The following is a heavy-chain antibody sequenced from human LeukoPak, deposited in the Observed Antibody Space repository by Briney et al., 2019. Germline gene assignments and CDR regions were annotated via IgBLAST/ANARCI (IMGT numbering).Heavy chain of an antibody. V-gene: IGHV1-46*01. D-gene: IGHD3-10*01. J-gene: IGHJ4*02. CDR2: INPSGGST. CDR1: GYTFTSYY. CDR3: ATVNGYYGSGSYYYFDY. Sequence: ASVKVSCKASGYTFTSYYMHWVRQAPGQGLEWMGIINPSGGSTSYAQKFQGRVTMTRDMSTSTVYMELSSLRSEDTAVYYCATVNGYYGSGSYYYFDYWGQGTLVTVSS.